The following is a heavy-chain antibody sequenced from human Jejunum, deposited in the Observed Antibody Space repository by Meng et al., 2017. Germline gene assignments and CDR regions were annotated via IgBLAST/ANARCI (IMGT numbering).Heavy chain of an antibody. CDR1: GYSFTSYW. Sequence: GESLKISCKGSGYSFTSYWIGWVRQMPGKGLEWMGIIHPGDLDTRYSPSFQGQVTISVDKSISTAFLQWKSLEASDTAVYYCARAPTGVSDPYYFDYWGQGTLVTVSS. D-gene: IGHD4-11*01. CDR3: ARAPTGVSDPYYFDY. V-gene: IGHV5-51*01. CDR2: IHPGDLDT. J-gene: IGHJ4*02.